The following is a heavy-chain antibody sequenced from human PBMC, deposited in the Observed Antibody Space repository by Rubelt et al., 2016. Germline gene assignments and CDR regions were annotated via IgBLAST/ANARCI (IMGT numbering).Heavy chain of an antibody. V-gene: IGHV3-64*04. CDR2: VSSNGGST. CDR1: GFTFSSCA. Sequence: QLVESGGGLVQPGGSLRLSCSASGFTFSSCAMYWVRQAPGKGLEYVSGVSSNGGSTYYADSVKGRFTTSRDNSKNTLYLQMDSLRAEDTAVYYCARGRDYGDYWGQGTLVTVAS. CDR3: ARGRDYGDY. J-gene: IGHJ4*02.